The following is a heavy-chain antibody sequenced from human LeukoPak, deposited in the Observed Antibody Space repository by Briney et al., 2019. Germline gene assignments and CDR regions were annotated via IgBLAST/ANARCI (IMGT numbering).Heavy chain of an antibody. CDR3: ARYDSRGYWFDY. Sequence: SGPALVKPTQTLTLTCTVSGFSLSTSGMRVSWIRQPPGKALEWLARIDWDDDKFYSTSLKTRLTISKDTSKNQVVLTMTNMDPVDTATYYCARYDSRGYWFDYWGQGTLVTVSS. J-gene: IGHJ4*02. CDR1: GFSLSTSGMR. CDR2: IDWDDDK. D-gene: IGHD3-22*01. V-gene: IGHV2-70*04.